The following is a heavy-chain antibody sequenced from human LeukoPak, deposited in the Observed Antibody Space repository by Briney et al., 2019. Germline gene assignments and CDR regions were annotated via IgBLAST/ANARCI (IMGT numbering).Heavy chain of an antibody. V-gene: IGHV4-39*01. J-gene: IGHJ4*02. CDR1: GDSISSSSYY. D-gene: IGHD3-22*01. CDR2: IYYSGST. CDR3: ARLQYYYDSNGYYSLYYFDY. Sequence: SETLSLTCTVSGDSISSSSYYWGWIRQPPGKGLEWIGNIYYSGSTYFNPSLRSRLTISLDTSKNQFSLTLSSVTAADTAVYYCARLQYYYDSNGYYSLYYFDYWGQGTVVTVSS.